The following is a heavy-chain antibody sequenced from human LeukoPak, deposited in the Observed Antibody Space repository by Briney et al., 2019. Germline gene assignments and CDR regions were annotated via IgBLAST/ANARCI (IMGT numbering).Heavy chain of an antibody. CDR1: GFTFSSYA. V-gene: IGHV3-23*01. J-gene: IGHJ6*02. Sequence: GGSLRLSCAASGFTFSSYAMSWVRQAPGKGLEWVSAISGSGGSTYYADSVKGRFTISRDNSKNTLYLQMNSLRAEDTAVYYCAKADQYYDSSGYWLYYYGMDVWGQGTTVTVSS. D-gene: IGHD3-22*01. CDR3: AKADQYYDSSGYWLYYYGMDV. CDR2: ISGSGGST.